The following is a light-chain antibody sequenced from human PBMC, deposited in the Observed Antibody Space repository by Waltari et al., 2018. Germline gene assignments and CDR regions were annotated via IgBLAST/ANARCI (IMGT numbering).Light chain of an antibody. CDR3: GSEGQGTWV. J-gene: IGLJ3*02. Sequence: QLVLTQSPSASASLGASVKLTCTLSSGHSSNIVAWLQQQPGKGPRFLMKVNSDGSHTKGDEIPDRFSGSSSGAERYLTISNVQSEDEAEYFCGSEGQGTWVFGGGTKLNVL. V-gene: IGLV4-69*01. CDR2: VNSDGSH. CDR1: SGHSSNI.